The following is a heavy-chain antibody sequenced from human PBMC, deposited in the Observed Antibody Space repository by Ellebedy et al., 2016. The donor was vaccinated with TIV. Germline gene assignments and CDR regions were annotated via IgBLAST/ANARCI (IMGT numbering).Heavy chain of an antibody. Sequence: GESLKISCAASGFPFSTYFMHWVRQAPGKGLEWAAVIWSDGSSTYYADSVKGRFTISGDSSKNTVYLQMTSLRADDTAVYYCARGGYCSSTSCAPADAFDVWGQGTEVTISS. CDR1: GFPFSTYF. D-gene: IGHD2-2*01. V-gene: IGHV3-33*01. J-gene: IGHJ3*01. CDR2: IWSDGSST. CDR3: ARGGYCSSTSCAPADAFDV.